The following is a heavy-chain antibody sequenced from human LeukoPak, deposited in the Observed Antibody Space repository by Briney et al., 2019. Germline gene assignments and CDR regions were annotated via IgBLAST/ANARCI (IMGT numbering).Heavy chain of an antibody. CDR3: ARDRGYWYFDL. CDR1: GYTFTNYD. J-gene: IGHJ2*01. CDR2: MNPKSGHT. V-gene: IGHV1-8*01. Sequence: ASVKVSCKASGYTFTNYDINWVRQASGQGLEWMGWMNPKSGHTGYAQKFQGRVTMTTDTSTSTAYMELRSLRSDDTAVYYCARDRGYWYFDLWGRGTLVTVSS.